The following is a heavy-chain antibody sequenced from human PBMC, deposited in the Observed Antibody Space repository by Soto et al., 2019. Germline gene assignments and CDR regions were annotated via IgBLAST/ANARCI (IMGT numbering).Heavy chain of an antibody. CDR2: ISDDGTTT. J-gene: IGHJ5*02. D-gene: IGHD7-27*01. V-gene: IGHV3-74*01. Sequence: AGSLRLTCIVSGVTFSRCWLHWIRQVPGPRPFLVSRISDDGTTTNYADSVRGRFTISRDNSKNTLYPQKNNLKPDDTAIYYYARWPWGDSSGTGASWGQ. CDR3: ARWPWGDSSGTGAS. CDR1: GVTFSRCW.